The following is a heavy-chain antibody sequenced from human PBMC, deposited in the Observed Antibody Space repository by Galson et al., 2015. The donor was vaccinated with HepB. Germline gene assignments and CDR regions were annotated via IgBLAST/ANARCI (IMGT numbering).Heavy chain of an antibody. CDR3: ARDQGEYDSSGYYYYYYGMDV. CDR1: GFTVSSNF. CDR2: INSGGRT. V-gene: IGHV3-66*01. D-gene: IGHD3-22*01. J-gene: IGHJ6*02. Sequence: SLRLSCAASGFTVSSNFMSWVRQAPGKGLEWLSVINSGGRTNYADSVKGRFTISRDQFKNTLYLQMNSLRAEDTAVYYCARDQGEYDSSGYYYYYYGMDVRGQGTTVTVSS.